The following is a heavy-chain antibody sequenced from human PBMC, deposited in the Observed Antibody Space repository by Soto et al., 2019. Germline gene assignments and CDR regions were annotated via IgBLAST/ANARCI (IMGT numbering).Heavy chain of an antibody. CDR1: GFSFSNCA. CDR2: ISGSGGST. J-gene: IGHJ4*02. Sequence: HPGGSLRLSCAASGFSFSNCAMTWVRQAPGKGLEWVSAISGSGGSTYYAGSGKGRFTISRDNSTNTLYLQMNSLSAEDPAVYYCANPCTTGWPRLDYLGKGPLVTVSS. CDR3: ANPCTTGWPRLDY. D-gene: IGHD2-2*01. V-gene: IGHV3-23*01.